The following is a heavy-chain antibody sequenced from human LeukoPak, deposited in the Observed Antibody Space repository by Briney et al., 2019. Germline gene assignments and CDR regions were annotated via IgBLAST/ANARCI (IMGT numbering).Heavy chain of an antibody. CDR1: GFTFSTYV. J-gene: IGHJ4*02. Sequence: WGSLRFSCSVSGFTFSTYVMHWVRQAPGKGLEYVSAISSNGDNTYYADSVKGRFTISRDNSKNTLHLQMSRLRADDTAVYYCVRGTGYWGQGTLVTVSS. V-gene: IGHV3-64D*06. CDR3: VRGTGY. CDR2: ISSNGDNT.